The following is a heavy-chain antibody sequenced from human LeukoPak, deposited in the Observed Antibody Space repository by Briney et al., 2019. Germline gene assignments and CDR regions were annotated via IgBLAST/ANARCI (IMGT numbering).Heavy chain of an antibody. Sequence: GASVTVSFKASGYTFTVYYMHWVRQAPGQGVEGMGWINPNTLYPYYAQKFQCSVTMTRETSINTAYMELSSLRSDDTAMYYCARTSSTTVVTSHWGQGTLVTVSS. D-gene: IGHD4-23*01. CDR2: INPNTLYP. V-gene: IGHV1-2*02. J-gene: IGHJ4*02. CDR3: ARTSSTTVVTSH. CDR1: GYTFTVYY.